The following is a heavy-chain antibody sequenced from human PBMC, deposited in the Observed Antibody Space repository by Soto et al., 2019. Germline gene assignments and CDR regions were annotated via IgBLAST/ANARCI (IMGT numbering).Heavy chain of an antibody. CDR2: IIPYYNTL. CDR3: ASGASRWYPYFFDS. D-gene: IGHD6-13*01. J-gene: IGHJ4*02. Sequence: SVKVSCKASEGPFNSYAIAWVREAPGQGLEWMGGIIPYYNTLNYAQKFQDRVTVTADDSTNAVYMELSSLRSDDTAVYFCASGASRWYPYFFDSWAQGTLVTVSS. V-gene: IGHV1-69*13. CDR1: EGPFNSYA.